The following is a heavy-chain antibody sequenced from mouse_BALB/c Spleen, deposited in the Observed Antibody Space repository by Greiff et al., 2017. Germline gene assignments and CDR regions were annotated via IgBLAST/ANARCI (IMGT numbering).Heavy chain of an antibody. CDR1: GFTFSDYG. CDR2: ISNLAYST. V-gene: IGHV5-15*02. D-gene: IGHD2-1*01. J-gene: IGHJ2*01. CDR3: ARERDGNYGLDD. Sequence: EVKLVESGGGLVQPGGSRKLSCAASGFTFSDYGMAWVRQAPGKGLEWVAFISNLAYSTYYADTVTGRFTISRENTKNTLYLEMSSLRSEDTAMYYCARERDGNYGLDDWGQGTTLTVSS.